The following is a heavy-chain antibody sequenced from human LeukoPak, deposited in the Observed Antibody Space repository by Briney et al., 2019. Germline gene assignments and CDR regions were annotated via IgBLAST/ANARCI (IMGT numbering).Heavy chain of an antibody. CDR2: IYYSGST. CDR3: ARVGAYCSGGSCGGFDY. CDR1: GDSISSYY. Sequence: PSETLSLTCTVSGDSISSYYWSWIRQPPGKGLEWIGYIYYSGSTNYNPSLKSRVTISVDTSKNQFSLKLSSVTAADTAVYYCARVGAYCSGGSCGGFDYWGQGTLVTVSS. J-gene: IGHJ4*02. V-gene: IGHV4-59*01. D-gene: IGHD2-15*01.